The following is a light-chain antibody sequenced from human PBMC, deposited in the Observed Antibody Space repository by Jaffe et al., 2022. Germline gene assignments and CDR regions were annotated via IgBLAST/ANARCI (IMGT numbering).Light chain of an antibody. V-gene: IGLV3-25*03. CDR3: QSADSSGTYPV. CDR2: KDS. CDR1: ALPKQY. Sequence: SYELTQPPSVSVSPGQTARITCSGDALPKQYAYWYQQKPGQAPVLVIYKDSERPSGIPERFSGSSSGTTVTLTISGVQAEDEADYYCQSADSSGTYPVFGTGTKVTVL. J-gene: IGLJ1*01.